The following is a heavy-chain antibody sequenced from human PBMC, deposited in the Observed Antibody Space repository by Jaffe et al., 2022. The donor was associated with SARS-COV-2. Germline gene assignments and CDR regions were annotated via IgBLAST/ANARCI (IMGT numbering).Heavy chain of an antibody. CDR2: ISSSSSYI. Sequence: EVQLVESGGGLVKPGGSLRLSCAASGFTFSSYSMNWVRQAPGKGLEWVSSISSSSSYIYYADSVKGRFTISRDNAKNSLYLQMNSLRAEDTAVYYCAREPSACGGDCYPSIFDYWGQGTLVTVSS. D-gene: IGHD2-21*02. J-gene: IGHJ4*02. CDR1: GFTFSSYS. CDR3: AREPSACGGDCYPSIFDY. V-gene: IGHV3-21*01.